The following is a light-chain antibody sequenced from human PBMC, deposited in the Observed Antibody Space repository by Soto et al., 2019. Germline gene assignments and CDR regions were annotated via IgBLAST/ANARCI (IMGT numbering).Light chain of an antibody. Sequence: QSVLTQPRSVSGSPGQSVTISCTGASRVVGGYNSFSWYQQHPGKAPKLMIYDVSRRPSGVPARFSGSTSGTSASLPISALPPEDEADYYCCSYAGRYTSVFGPGTKVTVL. CDR1: SRVVGGYNS. J-gene: IGLJ1*01. CDR3: CSYAGRYTSV. CDR2: DVS. V-gene: IGLV2-11*01.